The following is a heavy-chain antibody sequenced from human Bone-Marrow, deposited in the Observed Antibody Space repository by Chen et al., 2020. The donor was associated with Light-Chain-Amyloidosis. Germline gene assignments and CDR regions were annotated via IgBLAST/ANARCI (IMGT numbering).Heavy chain of an antibody. Sequence: QVQLQESGPGLVKPSETLSLNCTVSGGSIRGSYWSWIRQSPGKGLVWIRYIYYSVITKYNPALKSRVTLSIYTSMNEFALKLRSFSAADTAIYYCARDYLEYGIRWFSWYFDLWGRGTPFTVSS. D-gene: IGHD2-15*01. V-gene: IGHV4-59*01. CDR3: ARDYLEYGIRWFSWYFDL. CDR1: GGSIRGSY. J-gene: IGHJ2*01. CDR2: IYYSVIT.